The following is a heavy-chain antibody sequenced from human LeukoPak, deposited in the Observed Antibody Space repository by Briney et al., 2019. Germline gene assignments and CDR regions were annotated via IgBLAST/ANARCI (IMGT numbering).Heavy chain of an antibody. J-gene: IGHJ4*02. V-gene: IGHV3-30*03. CDR2: ISFDGTNK. D-gene: IGHD4/OR15-4a*01. CDR3: ARRAGAYSHPYDY. CDR1: GFIFSKYG. Sequence: GGALRPSCAASGFIFSKYGMHLVRQAPGKGLGWVTVISFDGTNKYYADSVKGRFTISRDSSQNTLYLQMDSLRAEDTAVYYCARRAGAYSHPYDYWGQGTLVTVSS.